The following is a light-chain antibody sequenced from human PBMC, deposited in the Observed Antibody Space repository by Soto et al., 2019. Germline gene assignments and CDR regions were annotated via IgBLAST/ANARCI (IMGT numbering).Light chain of an antibody. CDR2: GAS. V-gene: IGKV3-20*01. Sequence: VLTQCPGTLSWSPGENATRPGRASQSVKSSYLAWYQHKPGQAPRLLIYGASSRATGIPDRFSGSGSGTDFTLTISRLEPEDFSVYYRHQYGTAPLTFGPGTKVDIK. CDR1: QSVKSSY. CDR3: HQYGTAPLT. J-gene: IGKJ3*01.